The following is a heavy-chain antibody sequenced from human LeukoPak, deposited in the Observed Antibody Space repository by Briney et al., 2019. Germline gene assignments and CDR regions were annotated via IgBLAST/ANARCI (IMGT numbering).Heavy chain of an antibody. CDR2: ISDGGSDK. CDR1: GFTFSSYA. J-gene: IGHJ4*02. V-gene: IGHV3-30-3*01. D-gene: IGHD1-1*01. CDR3: ARGYPGYNYGGFTDY. Sequence: GGSLRLSCAASGFTFSSYAMHWVRQAPDKGLEWMAVISDGGSDKYYADSVRGRFTISRDNSENTLTLQMSSLRAEDTALYYCARGYPGYNYGGFTDYWGQGTLVTVSS.